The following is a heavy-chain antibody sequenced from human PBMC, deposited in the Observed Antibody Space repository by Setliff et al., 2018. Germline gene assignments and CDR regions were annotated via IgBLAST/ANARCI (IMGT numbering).Heavy chain of an antibody. CDR3: ARGIRYYDILTGYQVPTSGFDY. Sequence: SVKVSCKASGGTFSSYAISWVRRAPGQGLEWMGGIIPIFGTANYAQKFQGRVTITTDESTSTAYMELSSLRSEDTAVYYCARGIRYYDILTGYQVPTSGFDYWGQGTLVTVSS. J-gene: IGHJ4*02. V-gene: IGHV1-69*05. CDR1: GGTFSSYA. CDR2: IIPIFGTA. D-gene: IGHD3-9*01.